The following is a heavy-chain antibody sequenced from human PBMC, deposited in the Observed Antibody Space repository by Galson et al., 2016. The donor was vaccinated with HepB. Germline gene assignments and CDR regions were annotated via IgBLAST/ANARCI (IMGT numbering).Heavy chain of an antibody. D-gene: IGHD6-19*01. J-gene: IGHJ4*02. CDR2: ISYDGIQK. Sequence: SLRLSCAASGFAFSTYAMNWVRQAPGKGLERVAVISYDGIQKYYADSVKGRFTISRDNSKNTLYLQMNSLRVEDTAVYYCAGEGAVAGTLGLDYWGQGTLVTVS. V-gene: IGHV3-30-3*01. CDR1: GFAFSTYA. CDR3: AGEGAVAGTLGLDY.